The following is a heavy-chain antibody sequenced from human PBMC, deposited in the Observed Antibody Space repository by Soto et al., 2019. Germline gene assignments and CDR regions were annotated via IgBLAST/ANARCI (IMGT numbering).Heavy chain of an antibody. V-gene: IGHV4-34*01. D-gene: IGHD1-7*01. J-gene: IGHJ4*02. CDR3: ARWNSNYGDSRRPFDY. CDR1: GGSFSGYY. CDR2: INHSGST. Sequence: SETLSLSCAVYGGSFSGYYWSWIRQPPGKGLEWIGEINHSGSTNYNPSLKSRVTISVDTSKNQFSLKLSSVTAADTAVYYCARWNSNYGDSRRPFDYWGQGTLVTGSS.